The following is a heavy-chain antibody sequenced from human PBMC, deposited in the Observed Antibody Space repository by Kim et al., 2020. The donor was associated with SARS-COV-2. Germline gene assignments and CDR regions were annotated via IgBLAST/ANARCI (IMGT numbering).Heavy chain of an antibody. Sequence: SETLSLTCAVYGGSFSGYYWSWIRQPPGKGLEWIGEINHSGSTNYNPSLKSRVTISVDTSKNQFSLKLSSVTAADTAVYYCARGTRQGPVRGPYYDYVAV. CDR3: ARGTRQGPVRGPYYDYVAV. CDR1: GGSFSGYY. J-gene: IGHJ6*03. CDR2: INHSGST. V-gene: IGHV4-34*01. D-gene: IGHD6-19*01.